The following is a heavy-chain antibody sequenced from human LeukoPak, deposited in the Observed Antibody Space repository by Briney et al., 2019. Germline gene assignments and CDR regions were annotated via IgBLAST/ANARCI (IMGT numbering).Heavy chain of an antibody. Sequence: PGGSLRLSCAASGFTFSSYEMNWVRQAPGKGLEWVSYISSSGSTIYYADSVKGRFTISGDNAKNSLYLQVNSLRAEDTAVYYCATDYLYGDYVDYYYYGMDVWGQGTPVTVSS. J-gene: IGHJ6*01. D-gene: IGHD4-17*01. CDR2: ISSSGSTI. V-gene: IGHV3-48*03. CDR3: ATDYLYGDYVDYYYYGMDV. CDR1: GFTFSSYE.